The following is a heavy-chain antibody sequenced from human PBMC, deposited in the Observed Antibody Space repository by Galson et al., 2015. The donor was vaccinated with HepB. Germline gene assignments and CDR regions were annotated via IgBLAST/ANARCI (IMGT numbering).Heavy chain of an antibody. CDR1: GFTFSTYP. CDR2: ISYDGNNK. Sequence: LRLSCAASGFTFSTYPMHWVRQTPVKGLEWVAFISYDGNNKYYGDSVKGRFTLSRDNSKNTLYLQMNSMRAEDTAVYYCARDTGGSSWYYFDYWGQGTLVTVSS. D-gene: IGHD6-13*01. V-gene: IGHV3-30*04. J-gene: IGHJ4*02. CDR3: ARDTGGSSWYYFDY.